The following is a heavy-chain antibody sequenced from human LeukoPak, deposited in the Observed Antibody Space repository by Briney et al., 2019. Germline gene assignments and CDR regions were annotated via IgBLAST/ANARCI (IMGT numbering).Heavy chain of an antibody. D-gene: IGHD6-13*01. V-gene: IGHV3-21*01. Sequence: GGSLRLSCAASGFTFSYYSMNWVRQAPGKGLEWVSSISTSSTYVYYADSVKGRFTISRDNAKNLPYLQMNSLRAEDTAVYYCAREKRRIAAAGINFDYWGQGTLVTVSS. CDR2: ISTSSTYV. CDR1: GFTFSYYS. CDR3: AREKRRIAAAGINFDY. J-gene: IGHJ4*02.